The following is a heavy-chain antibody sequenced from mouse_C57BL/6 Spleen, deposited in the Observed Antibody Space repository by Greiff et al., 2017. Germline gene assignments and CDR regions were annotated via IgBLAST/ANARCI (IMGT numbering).Heavy chain of an antibody. Sequence: QVQLQQPGAELVKPGASVRLSCKASGYTFTSYWMHWVKQRPGQGLEWIGMIHPNSGSTNYNEKFKSKATLTVDKSSSTAYMQLSSLTSEDSAVYYCERGGYDYGDYFDYWGQGTTLTVSS. J-gene: IGHJ2*01. CDR2: IHPNSGST. D-gene: IGHD2-4*01. CDR1: GYTFTSYW. CDR3: ERGGYDYGDYFDY. V-gene: IGHV1-64*01.